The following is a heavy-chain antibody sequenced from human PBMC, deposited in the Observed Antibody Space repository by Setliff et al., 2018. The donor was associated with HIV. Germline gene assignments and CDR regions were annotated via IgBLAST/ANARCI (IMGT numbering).Heavy chain of an antibody. CDR3: ARKKAALYYGLDV. V-gene: IGHV4-38-2*02. D-gene: IGHD2-15*01. J-gene: IGHJ6*02. CDR2: IYYPSGNT. Sequence: SETLSLTCTVSHDSISRDYYWAWIRQPPGKGLEWIGAIYYPSGNTNYNPSLKSRLTMSVDASKNQFSLNLTSVTASDTAVYYCARKKAALYYGLDVWGQGTPVTVS. CDR1: HDSISRDYY.